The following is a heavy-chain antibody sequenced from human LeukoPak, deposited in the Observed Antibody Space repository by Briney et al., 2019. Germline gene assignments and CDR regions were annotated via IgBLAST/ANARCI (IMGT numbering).Heavy chain of an antibody. J-gene: IGHJ4*02. CDR1: GFTFSSYA. CDR3: ARDLRSYYGSGSYEEY. CDR2: INSDGSST. Sequence: PGGSLRLSCAASGFTFSSYAMSWVRQAPGKGLVWVSRINSDGSSTSYADSVKGRFTISRDNAKNTLYLQMNSLRAEDTAVYYCARDLRSYYGSGSYEEYWGQGTLVTVSS. V-gene: IGHV3-74*01. D-gene: IGHD3-10*01.